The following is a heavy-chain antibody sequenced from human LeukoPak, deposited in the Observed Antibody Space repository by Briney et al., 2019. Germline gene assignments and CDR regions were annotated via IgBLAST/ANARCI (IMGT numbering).Heavy chain of an antibody. J-gene: IGHJ4*02. CDR3: ATLAPYREGDCYFGGYHSAF. D-gene: IGHD2-21*02. CDR1: GFTFSTYW. V-gene: IGHV5-51*01. Sequence: GESLKISCQGSGFTFSTYWIGWVRQMPGKGLEWMGIIYAGDSDIRQSPSFQGQVTISVDKSTSTAYLQWSSLKASDTAMYYCATLAPYREGDCYFGGYHSAFWGQGTLVTVSS. CDR2: IYAGDSDI.